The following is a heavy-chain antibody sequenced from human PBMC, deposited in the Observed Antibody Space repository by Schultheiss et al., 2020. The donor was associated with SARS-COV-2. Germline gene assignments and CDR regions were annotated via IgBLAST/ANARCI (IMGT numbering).Heavy chain of an antibody. CDR2: IYHSGNI. Sequence: SETLSLTCTVSGGSVTSASDHWSWIRQPPGKGLEWIGYIYHSGNIKYSSSLKSRVTISVDTSKNQFSLNLTAVTAADTAVYYCAREEGYCSSTSCQGAFDIWGQGTMVTVSS. V-gene: IGHV4-61*01. CDR3: AREEGYCSSTSCQGAFDI. CDR1: GGSVTSASDH. J-gene: IGHJ3*02. D-gene: IGHD2-2*01.